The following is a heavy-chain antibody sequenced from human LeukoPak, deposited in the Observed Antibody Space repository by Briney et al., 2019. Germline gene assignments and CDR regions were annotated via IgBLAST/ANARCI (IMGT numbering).Heavy chain of an antibody. CDR2: VDDTGTA. J-gene: IGHJ3*02. V-gene: IGHV4-59*03. CDR1: GVSIGAFS. CDR3: ARQPRRGVFDI. Sequence: PSETLSLTCTVSGVSIGAFSWNWIRQSPGKGLEWIGGVDDTGTAKSNPSLKTRVSMSVDRAANQLSLRLTSVTAADTAMFHCARQPRRGVFDIWGQGTVVIVS. D-gene: IGHD5/OR15-5a*01.